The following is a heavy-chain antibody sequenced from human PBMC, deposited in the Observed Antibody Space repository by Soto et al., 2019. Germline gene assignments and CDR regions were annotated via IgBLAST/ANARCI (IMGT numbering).Heavy chain of an antibody. V-gene: IGHV4-61*01. D-gene: IGHD1-26*01. Sequence: SETLSLTCTVSGGSVSSGSYYWSWIRQPPGKGLEWIGYIYYSGSTNYNPSLKSRVTISVDTSKNQFSLKLSSVTAADTAVYYCARVSDSPTNREIDIWGQGTMVTVSS. J-gene: IGHJ3*02. CDR3: ARVSDSPTNREIDI. CDR1: GGSVSSGSYY. CDR2: IYYSGST.